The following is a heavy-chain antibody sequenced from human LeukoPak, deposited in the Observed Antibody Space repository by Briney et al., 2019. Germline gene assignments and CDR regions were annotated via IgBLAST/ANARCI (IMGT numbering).Heavy chain of an antibody. V-gene: IGHV3-48*03. CDR2: ISSSGSTI. Sequence: GGSLRLSCAASGFTFSSYEMNWVRQAPGKGLEWVSYISSSGSTIYYADSVKGRFTISRDNAKNSLYLQMNSLRAEDTAVYYCAREWLDRDFDYWGQGALVTVSS. J-gene: IGHJ4*02. D-gene: IGHD6-19*01. CDR1: GFTFSSYE. CDR3: AREWLDRDFDY.